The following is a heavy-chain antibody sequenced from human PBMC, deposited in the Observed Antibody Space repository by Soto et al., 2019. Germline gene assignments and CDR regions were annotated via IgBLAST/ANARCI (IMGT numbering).Heavy chain of an antibody. V-gene: IGHV3-23*01. Sequence: EVQLLESGGDLVQPGGSLRLSCAASGFTFTSYAMSWIRQAPGKGLEWVSAITGGGDNTYYADSVKGRFTISRDNSKNTLYLQMHSLRAEDTAFYYCTQDGGSRDWLTVNWGQGTRVTVSS. D-gene: IGHD3-9*01. J-gene: IGHJ4*02. CDR3: TQDGGSRDWLTVN. CDR1: GFTFTSYA. CDR2: ITGGGDNT.